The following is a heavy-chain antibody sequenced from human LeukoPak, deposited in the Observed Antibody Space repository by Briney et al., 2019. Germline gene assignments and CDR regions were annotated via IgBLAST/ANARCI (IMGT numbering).Heavy chain of an antibody. V-gene: IGHV4-59*08. CDR1: GGSISPYY. D-gene: IGHD1-26*01. J-gene: IGHJ4*02. Sequence: SETLSPTCTVSGGSISPYYWSWIRQPPGKELEWIAFIFYSGSAHYHPSLTRRVTISVDTSKNQLSLKLTSVTAADTAVYYCARHSGASPHYFDYWGQGALVTVSS. CDR3: ARHSGASPHYFDY. CDR2: IFYSGSA.